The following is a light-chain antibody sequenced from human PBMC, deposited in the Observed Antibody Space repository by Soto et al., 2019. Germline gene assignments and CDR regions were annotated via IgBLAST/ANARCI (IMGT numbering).Light chain of an antibody. CDR2: DVS. J-gene: IGLJ1*01. Sequence: QSALTQPRSVSGSPGQSVTISCTGTSSDVGGYNYVSWYQQHPGKAPKLMIYDVSKRPSGVPDRFSGSKSGNTASLTISGLQAEDGADYYCCSYAGSRYVFGTGTKVTGL. CDR3: CSYAGSRYV. CDR1: SSDVGGYNY. V-gene: IGLV2-11*01.